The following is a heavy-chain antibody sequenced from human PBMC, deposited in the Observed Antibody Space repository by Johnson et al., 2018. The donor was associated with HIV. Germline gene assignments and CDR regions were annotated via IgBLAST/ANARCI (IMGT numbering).Heavy chain of an antibody. J-gene: IGHJ3*02. CDR1: GFTFSSYA. CDR2: ISGSGGST. Sequence: VQLVESGGSVVRPGGSLRLSCATSGFTFSSYAMHWVRQAPGKGLEWVSAISGSGGSTYYADSVKGRFTISRDTSKNTLYLQMNSLRAEDTAVYYCAKDQYGSSGRYAFDSWGQGTMVTVSS. V-gene: IGHV3-23*04. CDR3: AKDQYGSSGRYAFDS. D-gene: IGHD3-10*01.